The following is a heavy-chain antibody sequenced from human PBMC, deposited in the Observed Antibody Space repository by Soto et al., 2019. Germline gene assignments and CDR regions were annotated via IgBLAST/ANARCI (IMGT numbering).Heavy chain of an antibody. V-gene: IGHV4-4*07. D-gene: IGHD5-18*01. Sequence: SETLSLTCSVSGVSVTSYYWNWIRQPAGKGLEWIGRIFNRGSTSYNPSLKSRVTVSLDTSKNQIYLRLNSVATADTAVYYCARDNGYSYGDYYDYWGQGTLVTVSS. CDR1: GVSVTSYY. CDR3: ARDNGYSYGDYYDY. CDR2: IFNRGST. J-gene: IGHJ4*02.